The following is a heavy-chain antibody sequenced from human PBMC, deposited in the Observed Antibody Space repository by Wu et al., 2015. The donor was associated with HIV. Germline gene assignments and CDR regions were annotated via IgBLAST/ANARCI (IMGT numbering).Heavy chain of an antibody. CDR2: MNSNNGKT. CDR1: GYTITTYD. D-gene: IGHD3-16*01. Sequence: QVQLVQSGAEVKKPGASVKVSCQASGYTITTYDFNWVRQAPGQGLEWMGWMNSNNGKTGYGQKFQGRVAMTRNISTRTAYMELTSLRPDDTAVFYCTRGPSTTAKEVGGYWLDPWGQGTLVTVSA. V-gene: IGHV1-8*02. J-gene: IGHJ5*02. CDR3: TRGPSTTAKEVGGYWLDP.